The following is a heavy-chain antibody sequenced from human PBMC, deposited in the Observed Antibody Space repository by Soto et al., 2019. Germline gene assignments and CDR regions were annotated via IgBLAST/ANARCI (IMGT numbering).Heavy chain of an antibody. J-gene: IGHJ5*02. Sequence: PSETLSLTCAVYGGSFSGYYWSWIRQPPGKGLERIGEINHSGSTNYNPSLKSRVTISVDTSKNQFSLKLSSVTAADAAVYYCARNERVLAAAGTEQPRSNWFDPWGQGTLVTVSS. D-gene: IGHD6-13*01. CDR1: GGSFSGYY. CDR3: ARNERVLAAAGTEQPRSNWFDP. V-gene: IGHV4-34*01. CDR2: INHSGST.